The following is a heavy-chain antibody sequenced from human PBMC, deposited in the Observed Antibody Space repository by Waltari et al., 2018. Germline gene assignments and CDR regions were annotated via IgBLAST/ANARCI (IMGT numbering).Heavy chain of an antibody. CDR3: ARVNWGYVFDY. CDR2: IYSGGST. V-gene: IGHV3-53*01. J-gene: IGHJ4*02. Sequence: EVQLVESGGGLIQPGGSLRLPSAATGFYVSSHYSGWVRQAPGKGREWVSFIYSGGSTYYADSVKGRFTIYRDNSKNTLYLQMNSLRAEDTAVYYCARVNWGYVFDYWGQGTLVTVSS. CDR1: GFYVSSHY. D-gene: IGHD7-27*01.